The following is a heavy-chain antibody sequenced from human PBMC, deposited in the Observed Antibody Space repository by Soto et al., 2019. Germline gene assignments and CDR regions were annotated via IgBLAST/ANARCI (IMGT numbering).Heavy chain of an antibody. CDR2: ISYDGSNK. Sequence: QVQLVESGGGVVQPGRSLRLSCAASGFTFSSYGMHWVRQAPGKGLEWVAVISYDGSNKYYADSVKGRFTISRDNSKNPLYLQMHGLGAEDTAVYYCAKDVNEWKYGWVYYGMDVWGQGTTVTVSS. CDR3: AKDVNEWKYGWVYYGMDV. CDR1: GFTFSSYG. J-gene: IGHJ6*02. D-gene: IGHD3-16*01. V-gene: IGHV3-30*18.